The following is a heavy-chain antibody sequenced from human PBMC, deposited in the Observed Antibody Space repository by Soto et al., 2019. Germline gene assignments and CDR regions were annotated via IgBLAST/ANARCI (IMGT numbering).Heavy chain of an antibody. CDR1: GFTFRSYA. J-gene: IGHJ5*02. V-gene: IGHV3-30-3*01. CDR2: ISYDENNR. D-gene: IGHD5-18*01. CDR3: ARAMDTAMASKDNWFDP. Sequence: GGSLRLSCAASGFTFRSYAMHWVRQAPGKGLEWVAVISYDENNRYYTDSVKGRFTISRDNSKNTLYLQVNSLRAEDTAVYYCARAMDTAMASKDNWFDPWGQGTLVTVSS.